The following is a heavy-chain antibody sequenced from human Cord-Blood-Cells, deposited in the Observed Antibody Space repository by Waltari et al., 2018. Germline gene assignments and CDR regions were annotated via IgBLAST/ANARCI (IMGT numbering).Heavy chain of an antibody. CDR3: TTDSDTDIVATYWYFDL. J-gene: IGHJ2*01. V-gene: IGHV3-15*01. CDR2: IKSKTDGGTT. Sequence: EVQLVESGGGLVKPGGSLRLSCAASGFTFSNAWMSWVRQAPGKGLEWVGRIKSKTDGGTTDYAAPVKGRFTISRDDSKNTLYLQMNSLKTEDTAVYYCTTDSDTDIVATYWYFDLWGRGTLVTVSS. CDR1: GFTFSNAW. D-gene: IGHD5-12*01.